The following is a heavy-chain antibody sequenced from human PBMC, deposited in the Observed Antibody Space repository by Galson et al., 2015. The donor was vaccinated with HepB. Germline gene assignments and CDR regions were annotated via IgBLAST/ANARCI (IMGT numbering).Heavy chain of an antibody. D-gene: IGHD6-13*01. CDR3: AKAAGYYSYYGLDV. Sequence: SLRLSCAASQFTFSSYAMRCVRQAPRQGLAWVSVISSSGAVIYYADSVRGRFTISRDNSKNTLYLQMNSLRAEDTALYYCAKAAGYYSYYGLDVWGQGTTVTVSS. V-gene: IGHV3-23*01. J-gene: IGHJ6*02. CDR2: ISSSGAVI. CDR1: QFTFSSYA.